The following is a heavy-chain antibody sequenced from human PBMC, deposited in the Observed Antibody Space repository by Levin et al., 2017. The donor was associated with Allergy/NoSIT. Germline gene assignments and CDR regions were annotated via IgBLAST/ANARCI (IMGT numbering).Heavy chain of an antibody. CDR2: INTNTGAQ. CDR1: GYTFISYA. CDR3: ARSLSSRCYDWSDP. Sequence: ASVKVSCKASGYTFISYAMNWVRQAPGQGLEWMGWINTNTGAQTYAQSFRGRFVFSLDTPVSTAYLQISSLKAEDTAMYYCARSLSSRCYDWSDPWGQGTLVTVSS. V-gene: IGHV7-4-1*02. J-gene: IGHJ5*02. D-gene: IGHD6-13*01.